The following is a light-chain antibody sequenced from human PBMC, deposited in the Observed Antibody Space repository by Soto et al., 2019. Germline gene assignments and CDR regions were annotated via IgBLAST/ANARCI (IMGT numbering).Light chain of an antibody. Sequence: QSALTQPTSASGSPGQSVTISCTGTSSDVGGYNYVSWYQQHPDKAPKLMIYEVSERPSGFADSFSGSKSSNTASLTVSWLQVEDESDYVGRSYASITINVFGLWTKLTVL. V-gene: IGLV2-8*01. J-gene: IGLJ1*01. CDR2: EVS. CDR1: SSDVGGYNY. CDR3: RSYASITINV.